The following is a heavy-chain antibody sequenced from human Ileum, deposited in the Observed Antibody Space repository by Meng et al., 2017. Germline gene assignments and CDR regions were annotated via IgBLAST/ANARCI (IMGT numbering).Heavy chain of an antibody. CDR1: GFTFSSYA. CDR2: ISYDGSNK. Sequence: SLKISCAASGFTFSSYAMHWVRQAPGKGLEWVAVISYDGSNKYYADSVKGRFTISRDNSKNTLYLQMNSLRAEDTAVYYCAREKSRYYYYYGMDVWGQGTTVTVSS. CDR3: AREKSRYYYYYGMDV. J-gene: IGHJ6*02. V-gene: IGHV3-30*04.